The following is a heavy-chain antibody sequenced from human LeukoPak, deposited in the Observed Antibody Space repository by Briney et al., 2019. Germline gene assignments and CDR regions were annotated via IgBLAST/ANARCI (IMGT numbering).Heavy chain of an antibody. Sequence: GGSLRLSCAASGFTFSSYSMNWVRQAPGKGLEWVSYISSSSSTIYYADSVKGRFTISRDNAKNSLYLQMNSLRAEDTAVYYCARDGGIAARPWVDYWGQGTLVTVSS. D-gene: IGHD6-6*01. V-gene: IGHV3-48*01. CDR2: ISSSSSTI. J-gene: IGHJ4*02. CDR1: GFTFSSYS. CDR3: ARDGGIAARPWVDY.